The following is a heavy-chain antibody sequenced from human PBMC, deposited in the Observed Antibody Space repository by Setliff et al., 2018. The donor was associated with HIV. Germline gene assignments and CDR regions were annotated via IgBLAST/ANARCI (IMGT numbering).Heavy chain of an antibody. CDR2: ILHDGSDK. J-gene: IGHJ4*02. CDR1: GFTFSGYG. D-gene: IGHD2-8*01. Sequence: GESLKISCVASGFTFSGYGMHWVRQAPGKGLEWVAFILHDGSDKDCSDSVKGRFTISRDNSKNTLYLQMNSLRTEDTAVYYCTKNLYTSRWSPLDYWGQGTLVTVSS. CDR3: TKNLYTSRWSPLDY. V-gene: IGHV3-30*02.